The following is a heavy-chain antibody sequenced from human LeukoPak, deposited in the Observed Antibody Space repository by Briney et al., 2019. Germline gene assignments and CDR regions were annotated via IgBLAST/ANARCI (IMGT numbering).Heavy chain of an antibody. D-gene: IGHD3-3*01. J-gene: IGHJ4*02. CDR3: ATALSGYPALDY. CDR1: GYTFTSYD. V-gene: IGHV1-8*01. Sequence: ASVKVSCMASGYTFTSYDINWVRQATGQGLEWMGWMNPNSGNTGYAQKFQGRVTMTRNTSISTAYMELSSLRSEDTAVYYCATALSGYPALDYWGQGTLVTVSS. CDR2: MNPNSGNT.